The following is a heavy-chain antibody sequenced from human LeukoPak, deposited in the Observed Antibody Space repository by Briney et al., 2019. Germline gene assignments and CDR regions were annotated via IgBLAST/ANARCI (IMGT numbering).Heavy chain of an antibody. CDR2: ISGSGGST. CDR3: AKDLRCKKGSCYSTTHYFDY. CDR1: GFTFSSYA. D-gene: IGHD2-15*01. J-gene: IGHJ4*02. V-gene: IGHV3-23*01. Sequence: GGSLRLSCAASGFTFSSYAMSWVRQAPGKGLEWVSAISGSGGSTYYADSVKGRFTISRDNSKNTLYLQMNSLRAEDTAVYYCAKDLRCKKGSCYSTTHYFDYWGQGTLVTVSS.